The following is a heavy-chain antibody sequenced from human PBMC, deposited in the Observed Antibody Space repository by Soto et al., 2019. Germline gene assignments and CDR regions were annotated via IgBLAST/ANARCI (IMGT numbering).Heavy chain of an antibody. V-gene: IGHV1-46*01. CDR1: TNTFTTYF. CDR2: IYPSGGIT. Sequence: QDLLVQSGSEVEKPGASVKVSCRTSTNTFTTYFIHWVRQAPGQGLEWMGMIYPSGGITDYAQSFQDRFTMTRDTSTSTVYMELRSLRSQDTAVYYCATLSSGPRGDLWGQGTLVTVSS. D-gene: IGHD3-22*01. CDR3: ATLSSGPRGDL. J-gene: IGHJ5*02.